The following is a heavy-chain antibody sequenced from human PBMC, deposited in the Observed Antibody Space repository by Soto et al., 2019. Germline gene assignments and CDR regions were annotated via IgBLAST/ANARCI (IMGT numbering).Heavy chain of an antibody. Sequence: GGSLRLSCAASGFTFSNAWMSWVRQAPGKGLEWVGRIKSKTDGGTTDYAAPVKGRFTISRDDSKNTLYLQMNSLKTEDTAVYYCTTDTGKSLHLGELSLYGRFDYWGQGTLVTVSS. CDR2: IKSKTDGGTT. CDR3: TTDTGKSLHLGELSLYGRFDY. J-gene: IGHJ4*02. V-gene: IGHV3-15*01. D-gene: IGHD3-16*02. CDR1: GFTFSNAW.